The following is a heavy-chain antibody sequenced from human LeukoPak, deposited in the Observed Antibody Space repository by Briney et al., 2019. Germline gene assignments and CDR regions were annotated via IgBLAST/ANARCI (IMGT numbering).Heavy chain of an antibody. V-gene: IGHV3-53*01. CDR2: IYTGGST. J-gene: IGHJ6*02. D-gene: IGHD1-26*01. Sequence: GGSLRLSCAASGFTVSSNYMSWVRQAPGKGLEWVSVIYTGGSTYYADSVKGRFTISRDNSKNTLYLQMNSLRTEDTVVYYCAKVLGGSNYAMDVWGQGTTVTVSS. CDR3: AKVLGGSNYAMDV. CDR1: GFTVSSNY.